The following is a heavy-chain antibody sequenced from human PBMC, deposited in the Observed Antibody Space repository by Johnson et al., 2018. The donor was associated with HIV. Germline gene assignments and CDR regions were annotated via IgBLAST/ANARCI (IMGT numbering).Heavy chain of an antibody. V-gene: IGHV3-48*04. D-gene: IGHD6-13*01. J-gene: IGHJ3*02. CDR3: ARGKGAAAAEAFDI. CDR1: GFTFSSYW. Sequence: VQLVESGGGLVQPGGSLRLSCAASGFTFSSYWMSWVRQAPGKGLEWVACISFNGGTSAYANSVKGRFTISRDNAKNTLYLQMNSLRAGDTAVYYCARGKGAAAAEAFDIWGQGTMVTVSS. CDR2: ISFNGGTS.